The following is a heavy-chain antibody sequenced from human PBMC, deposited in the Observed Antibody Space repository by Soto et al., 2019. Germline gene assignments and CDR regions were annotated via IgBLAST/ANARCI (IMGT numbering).Heavy chain of an antibody. J-gene: IGHJ4*02. Sequence: SETLSLTCAVSGGSFSSNNCLTLFRHPPGQVLEWIGEIYRTGSTNYNPSLKSRVTISLDKSENQFSLKASDTGIYYCARAFGGEYYDRRSWYSAYWGQGTQVTVSS. CDR3: ARAFGGEYYDRRSWYSAY. CDR1: GGSFSSNNC. CDR2: IYRTGST. V-gene: IGHV4-4*02. D-gene: IGHD3-16*01.